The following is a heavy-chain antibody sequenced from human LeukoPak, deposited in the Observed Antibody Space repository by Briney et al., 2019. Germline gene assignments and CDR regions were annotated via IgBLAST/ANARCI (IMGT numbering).Heavy chain of an antibody. D-gene: IGHD1-14*01. CDR3: VRGDNRDY. CDR2: IGKTGRDM. Sequence: PGGSLRLSCAASGFSFSTSTMNWVRQAPGKGLEWISSIGKTGRDMYYANSVRGRFTISRDNAKSSLFLVMDSLRVEDTSVYYCVRGDNRDYWGQGTLVTVSS. CDR1: GFSFSTST. J-gene: IGHJ4*02. V-gene: IGHV3-21*01.